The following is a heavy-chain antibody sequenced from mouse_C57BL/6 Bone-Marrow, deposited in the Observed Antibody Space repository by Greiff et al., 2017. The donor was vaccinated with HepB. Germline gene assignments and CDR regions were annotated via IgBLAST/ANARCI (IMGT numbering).Heavy chain of an antibody. CDR1: GYTFTNYW. CDR3: ASGSPLYFDV. J-gene: IGHJ1*03. V-gene: IGHV1-63*01. D-gene: IGHD1-1*01. CDR2: IYPGGGYT. Sequence: GAELVRPGTSVKMSCKASGYTFTNYWIGWAKQRPGHGLEWIGDIYPGGGYTNYNEKFKGKATLTADKSSSTAYMQFSSLTSEDSAIYYCASGSPLYFDVWGTGTTVTVSS.